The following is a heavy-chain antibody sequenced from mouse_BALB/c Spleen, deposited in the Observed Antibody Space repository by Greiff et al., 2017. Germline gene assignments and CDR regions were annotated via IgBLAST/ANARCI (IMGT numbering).Heavy chain of an antibody. J-gene: IGHJ3*01. CDR3: ARRLTTATGFAY. D-gene: IGHD1-2*01. CDR1: GFTFSSYA. CDR2: ISSGGSYT. V-gene: IGHV5-9-1*01. Sequence: DVMLVESGGGLVKPGGSLKLSCAASGFTFSSYAMSWVRQTPEKRLEWVATISSGGSYTYYPDSVKGRFTISRDNAKNTLYLQMSSLRSEDTAMYYCARRLTTATGFAYWGQGTLVTVSA.